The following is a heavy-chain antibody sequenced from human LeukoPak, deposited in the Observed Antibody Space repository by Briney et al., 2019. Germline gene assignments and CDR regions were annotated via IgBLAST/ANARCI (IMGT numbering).Heavy chain of an antibody. CDR3: ARGGDWFDP. V-gene: IGHV4-61*02. J-gene: IGHJ5*02. CDR1: GGSISSGSYY. Sequence: SETLSLTCTVSGGSISSGSYYWSWIPQPAGRGLEWIVRIYTSGSTNYNPSLKSRVTISVDTSKNQFSLKLSSVTAADTAVDYCARGGDWFDPWGQGTLVTVSS. D-gene: IGHD3-16*01. CDR2: IYTSGST.